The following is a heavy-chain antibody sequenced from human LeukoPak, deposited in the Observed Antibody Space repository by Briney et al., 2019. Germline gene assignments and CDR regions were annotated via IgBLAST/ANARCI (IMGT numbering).Heavy chain of an antibody. CDR2: IKQDGSQR. V-gene: IGHV3-7*01. J-gene: IGHJ4*02. D-gene: IGHD6-6*01. CDR3: ARRGGSSSRRSPIDY. Sequence: GGSPRLSCTASGVTFSDYWMTWVRQAPGKGPEWVANIKQDGSQRYYVDPVRGRFTISRDNAKYSSFLQMNGLRAEDTAVYYCARRGGSSSRRSPIDYWGQGTLVTVSS. CDR1: GVTFSDYW.